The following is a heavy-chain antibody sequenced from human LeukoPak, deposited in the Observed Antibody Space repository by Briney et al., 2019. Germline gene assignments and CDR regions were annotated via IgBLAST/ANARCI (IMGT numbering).Heavy chain of an antibody. CDR1: GGSISTYY. D-gene: IGHD6-13*01. CDR3: ARRLAVTGRYNFDY. J-gene: IGHJ4*02. Sequence: PWETLSLTCTVSGGSISTYYWTWIRQPPGKGLEWIGFIYYSGSTNYNPSIKSRVTMSVDTSKNQFSLRLNSVTAADTAVYYCARRLAVTGRYNFDYWGQGTLVIVS. V-gene: IGHV4-59*01. CDR2: IYYSGST.